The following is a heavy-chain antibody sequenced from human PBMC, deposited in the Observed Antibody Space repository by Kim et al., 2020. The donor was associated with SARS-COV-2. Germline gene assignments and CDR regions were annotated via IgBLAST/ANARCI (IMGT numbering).Heavy chain of an antibody. CDR3: ALWFGEFLAFDI. J-gene: IGHJ3*02. Sequence: GYADTVKGRFTISRDNAKNSLYLQMNSLRAEDTALYYCALWFGEFLAFDIWGQGTMVTVSS. D-gene: IGHD3-10*01. V-gene: IGHV3-9*01.